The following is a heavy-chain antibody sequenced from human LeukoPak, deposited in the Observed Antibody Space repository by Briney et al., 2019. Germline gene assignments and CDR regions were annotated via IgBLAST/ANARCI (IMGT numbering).Heavy chain of an antibody. Sequence: GGSLRLSCAASGFTFSSYSVNWVRQAPGKGLEWVSSISSSSTYIYYADSVKGRFTISRDNAKNSLYLQMNSLRAEDTAVYYCAREGPAGSYVFYFDYWGQGTLVTVSS. CDR2: ISSSSTYI. V-gene: IGHV3-21*01. J-gene: IGHJ4*02. D-gene: IGHD1-26*01. CDR3: AREGPAGSYVFYFDY. CDR1: GFTFSSYS.